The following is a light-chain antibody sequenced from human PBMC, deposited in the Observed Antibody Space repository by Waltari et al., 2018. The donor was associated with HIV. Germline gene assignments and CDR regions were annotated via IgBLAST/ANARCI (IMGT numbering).Light chain of an antibody. CDR3: QQYDNWPPYT. Sequence: EIVMTPSPATLSVSAGERATLSSRASQSVSSNLVWYQQKPGQAPRLLIYGASTRATGIPARFSGSGSGTEFTLTISSLQSEDFAVHYCQQYDNWPPYTFGQGTKLEIK. V-gene: IGKV3-15*01. CDR2: GAS. CDR1: QSVSSN. J-gene: IGKJ2*01.